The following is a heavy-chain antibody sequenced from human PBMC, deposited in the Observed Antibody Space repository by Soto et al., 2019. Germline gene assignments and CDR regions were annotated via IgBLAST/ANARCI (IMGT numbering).Heavy chain of an antibody. J-gene: IGHJ4*02. CDR2: ISGSGGST. CDR1: GFTFSSYA. Sequence: PGGSLRLSCAASGFTFSSYAMSWVRQAPGKGLEWVSAISGSGGSTYYADSVKGRFTISRDNSKNTLYLQMNSLRAEDTAVYYCAKARADYYDSSGPFDYWGQGTLVTVSS. CDR3: AKARADYYDSSGPFDY. D-gene: IGHD3-22*01. V-gene: IGHV3-23*01.